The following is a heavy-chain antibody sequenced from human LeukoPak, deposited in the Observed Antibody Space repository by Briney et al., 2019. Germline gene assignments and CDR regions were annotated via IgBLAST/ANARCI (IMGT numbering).Heavy chain of an antibody. CDR1: VYTFTSYD. D-gene: IGHD1-26*01. Sequence: ASVKVSCKASVYTFTSYDINWVRQATGQGLEWMGWRNPNSGNTGYAQKFQGRVTITRNTSISTAYMELSSLRSEDTAVYYCARGFLSGSYYQYYYYYYMDVWGKGTTVTVSS. CDR3: ARGFLSGSYYQYYYYYYMDV. CDR2: RNPNSGNT. J-gene: IGHJ6*03. V-gene: IGHV1-8*03.